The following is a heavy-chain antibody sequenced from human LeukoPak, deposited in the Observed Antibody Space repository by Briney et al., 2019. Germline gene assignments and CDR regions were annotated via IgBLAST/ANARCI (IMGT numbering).Heavy chain of an antibody. CDR3: ASSQGRRVLWWSRGINWFDP. J-gene: IGHJ5*02. D-gene: IGHD2-21*01. V-gene: IGHV1-46*01. CDR1: GYTFTSYY. CDR2: INPSGGST. Sequence: ASVKVSCKASGYTFTSYYMHWVRQAPGQGLEWMGIINPSGGSTSYAQKFQGRVTMTRDMSTSTAYMELSSLRSEDTAVYYCASSQGRRVLWWSRGINWFDPWGQGTLVTVSS.